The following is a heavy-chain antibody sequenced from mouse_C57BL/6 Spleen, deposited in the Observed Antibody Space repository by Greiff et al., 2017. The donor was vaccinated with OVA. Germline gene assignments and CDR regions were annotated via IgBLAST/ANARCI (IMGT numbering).Heavy chain of an antibody. CDR2: IDPSDSYT. V-gene: IGHV1-69*01. D-gene: IGHD1-1*01. CDR3: ARGGFGTGTVVSYFDY. J-gene: IGHJ2*01. CDR1: GYTFTSYW. Sequence: QVQLKQPGAELVMPGASVKLSCKASGYTFTSYWMHWVKQRPGQGLEWIGEIDPSDSYTNYNQKFKGKSTLTVDKSSSTAYMQLSSLTSEDSAVYYCARGGFGTGTVVSYFDYWGQGTTLTVSS.